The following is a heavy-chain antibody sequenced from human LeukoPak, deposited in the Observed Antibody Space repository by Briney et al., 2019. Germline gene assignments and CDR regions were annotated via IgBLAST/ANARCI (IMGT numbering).Heavy chain of an antibody. D-gene: IGHD3/OR15-3a*01. J-gene: IGHJ4*02. CDR3: ARGGTFWTD. Sequence: PGGSLRLSCAAAGFTFSNYWMHWVRQAPGKGLEWVASMRGDGGRKYYLDSVKGRLTISRDNTNNLVYLEMNSLRSEDTGWYYCARGGTFWTDWGEGTLVVVSS. CDR1: GFTFSNYW. CDR2: MRGDGGRK. V-gene: IGHV3-7*03.